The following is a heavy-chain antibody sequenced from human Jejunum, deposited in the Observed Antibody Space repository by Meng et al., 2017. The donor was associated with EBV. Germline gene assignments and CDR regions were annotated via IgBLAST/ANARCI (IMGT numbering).Heavy chain of an antibody. D-gene: IGHD2-8*02. V-gene: IGHV7-4-1*02. CDR3: ARVRPGGGWFDP. CDR1: GFTFTSSG. J-gene: IGHJ5*02. Sequence: LLVQSGYELKKPWASVNVSCKASGFTFTSSGINWVRQAPGQGLEWMGWINTNTGYPTYAQDFTGRFVFSLDTSVSTAYLQITSLSTEDNAVYYCARVRPGGGWFDPWGQGTLVTVSS. CDR2: INTNTGYP.